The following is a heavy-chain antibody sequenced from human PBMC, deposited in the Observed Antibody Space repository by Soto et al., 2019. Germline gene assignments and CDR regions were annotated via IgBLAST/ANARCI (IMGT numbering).Heavy chain of an antibody. Sequence: QVQLVQSGPEEKKPGTSVKVSCKASGFTFSNSALQWVRQARGQRLEWIGYIVVGSGKTNFAQKFQERVTFARDMSTSTAYMELSSLGSEDTAVYYCAALYSGNYQFYFDMDVWGQGTTVTVSS. D-gene: IGHD1-26*01. CDR2: IVVGSGKT. CDR1: GFTFSNSA. V-gene: IGHV1-58*01. CDR3: AALYSGNYQFYFDMDV. J-gene: IGHJ6*02.